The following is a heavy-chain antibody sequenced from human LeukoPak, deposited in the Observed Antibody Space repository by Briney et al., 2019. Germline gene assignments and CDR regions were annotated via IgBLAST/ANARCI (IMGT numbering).Heavy chain of an antibody. J-gene: IGHJ4*02. CDR2: IGGSDGKT. V-gene: IGHV3-23*01. CDR1: GFTFSSYA. D-gene: IGHD3-9*01. Sequence: GGSLRLSCAASGFTFSSYAMSWVRQAPGNGLEWVSAIGGSDGKTYYVDSVKGRFTISRDNSKNTLYLQMNSLRAEDTALYYCAKEAHYPHMGTYLVTIDSWGQGTLVTVSS. CDR3: AKEAHYPHMGTYLVTIDS.